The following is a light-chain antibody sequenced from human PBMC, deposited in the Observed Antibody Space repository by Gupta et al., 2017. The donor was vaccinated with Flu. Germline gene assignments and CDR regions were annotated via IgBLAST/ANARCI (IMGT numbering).Light chain of an antibody. CDR2: GAS. J-gene: IGKJ4*01. Sequence: EIVLTQSPGTLSLSPGERATLPCRASQSVSSSYLAWYQQKPGQAPRLLIYGASSRATGIPDRFSGSGSGTDFTLTISRLEPEDFPVYYCKQYGSSPGITFGGGTKVEIK. V-gene: IGKV3-20*01. CDR3: KQYGSSPGIT. CDR1: QSVSSSY.